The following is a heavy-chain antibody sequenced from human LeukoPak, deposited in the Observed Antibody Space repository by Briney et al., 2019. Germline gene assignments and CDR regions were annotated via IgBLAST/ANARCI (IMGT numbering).Heavy chain of an antibody. CDR3: ARRGYSGYDYGDYFDY. J-gene: IGHJ4*02. CDR1: GYIFTSYW. D-gene: IGHD5-12*01. V-gene: IGHV5-51*01. Sequence: RGESLKISCKGSGYIFTSYWIGWVRQMPGKGLEWMGIIYPGDSDTRYSPSFQGQVTISADKSISTAYLQWSSLKASDTAMYYCARRGYSGYDYGDYFDYWGQGTLVTVSS. CDR2: IYPGDSDT.